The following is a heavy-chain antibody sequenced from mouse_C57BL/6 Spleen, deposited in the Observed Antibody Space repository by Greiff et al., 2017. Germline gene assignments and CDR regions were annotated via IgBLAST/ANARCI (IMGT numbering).Heavy chain of an antibody. CDR3: ARYSNRIFDY. Sequence: EVKLVESGGGLVQPGGSLSLSCAASGFTFTDYYMSWVRQPPGKALEWLGFIRNKANGYTTEYSASVKARFTISRDNSQSILYLQMNALRAEDSATYYCARYSNRIFDYWGQGTTLTVSS. V-gene: IGHV7-3*01. CDR2: IRNKANGYTT. CDR1: GFTFTDYY. D-gene: IGHD2-1*01. J-gene: IGHJ2*01.